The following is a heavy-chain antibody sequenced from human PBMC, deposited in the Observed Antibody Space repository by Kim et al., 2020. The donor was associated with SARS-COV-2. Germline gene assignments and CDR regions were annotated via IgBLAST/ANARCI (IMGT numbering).Heavy chain of an antibody. Sequence: GGSLRLSCAASGFTFSSYAMHWVRQAPGKGLEWVAVISYDGSNKYYADSVKGRFTISRDNSKNTLYLQMNSLRAEDTAVYYCARVTYGSGSYAFDIWGQGTMVTVSS. CDR1: GFTFSSYA. V-gene: IGHV3-30*04. CDR3: ARVTYGSGSYAFDI. J-gene: IGHJ3*02. D-gene: IGHD3-10*01. CDR2: ISYDGSNK.